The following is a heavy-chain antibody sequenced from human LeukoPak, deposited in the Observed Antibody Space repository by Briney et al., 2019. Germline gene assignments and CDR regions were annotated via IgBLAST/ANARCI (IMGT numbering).Heavy chain of an antibody. CDR1: GGSISSSSYY. V-gene: IGHV4-39*01. D-gene: IGHD2-15*01. CDR2: IYYSGST. Sequence: SETLSLTCTVSGGSISSSSYYWGWIRQPPGKGLEWIGRIYYSGSTYYNPYLKSRVTISVDTSKNQFSLKLSSVTAADTAVYYCARRIVVVVAARWFDPWGQGTLVTVSS. J-gene: IGHJ5*02. CDR3: ARRIVVVVAARWFDP.